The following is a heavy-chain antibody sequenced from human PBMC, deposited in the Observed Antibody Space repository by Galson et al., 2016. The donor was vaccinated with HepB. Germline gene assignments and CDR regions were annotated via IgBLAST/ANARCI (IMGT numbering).Heavy chain of an antibody. CDR1: GFTFSTYR. CDR3: ARGTASSGSPNWFDP. V-gene: IGHV3-74*01. J-gene: IGHJ5*02. CDR2: IDSDGSST. D-gene: IGHD3-22*01. Sequence: SLRLSCAASGFTFSTYRMHWVRQAPGKGLVWVARIDSDGSSTNYAAFAKGRFTISRDNTKNTLNLQMNRLTAEDTAVYYCARGTASSGSPNWFDPWGQGTLVTVSS.